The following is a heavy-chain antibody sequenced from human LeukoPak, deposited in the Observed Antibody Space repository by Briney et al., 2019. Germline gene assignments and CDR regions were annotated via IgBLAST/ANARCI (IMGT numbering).Heavy chain of an antibody. V-gene: IGHV3-33*08. D-gene: IGHD6-19*01. CDR3: ARPGYNSGWHEY. J-gene: IGHJ4*02. Sequence: PGRSLRLSCAASACSFSSYAMSWVRQAPGKGLEWVAVIWEDGTNIHYADSVKGRFTISRDNSKNTLYLQMNSLRAEDTAVYYCARPGYNSGWHEYWGQGTLVTVSS. CDR2: IWEDGTNI. CDR1: ACSFSSYA.